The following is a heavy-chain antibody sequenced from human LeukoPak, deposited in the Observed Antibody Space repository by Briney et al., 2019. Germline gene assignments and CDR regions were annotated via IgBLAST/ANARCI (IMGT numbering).Heavy chain of an antibody. Sequence: GGSLRLSCAASGFTFSSYGMSWVRQAPGKGLEWVSAIGGRDGSTYYADSVKGRFTISRDNAKNSLYLQMNSLRPEDTALYYCAKVGDSIYFLEYGMDAWGQGTTVTVSS. J-gene: IGHJ6*02. D-gene: IGHD3-22*01. CDR1: GFTFSSYG. CDR3: AKVGDSIYFLEYGMDA. V-gene: IGHV3-23*01. CDR2: IGGRDGST.